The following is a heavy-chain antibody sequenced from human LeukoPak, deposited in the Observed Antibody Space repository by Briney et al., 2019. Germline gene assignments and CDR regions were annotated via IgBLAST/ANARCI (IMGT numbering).Heavy chain of an antibody. CDR3: VKEPGNISAGY. CDR1: GFTFNNYA. J-gene: IGHJ4*02. D-gene: IGHD2/OR15-2a*01. V-gene: IGHV3-23*01. Sequence: GGSLRLSCAASGFTFNNYAMIWVRQAPGKGLEGVSLISGTGNSIYYADSVKGRFTISRDNSKNTLFLQMNSLRAEDTAVYYCVKEPGNISAGYWGQGTLVTVSS. CDR2: ISGTGNSI.